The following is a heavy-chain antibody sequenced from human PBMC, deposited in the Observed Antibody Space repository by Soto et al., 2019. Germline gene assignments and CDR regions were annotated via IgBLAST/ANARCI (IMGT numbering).Heavy chain of an antibody. CDR2: IIPILGIA. CDR3: ARETYCSGGSCYSGWFDP. V-gene: IGHV1-69*04. D-gene: IGHD2-15*01. J-gene: IGHJ5*02. CDR1: GGTFSSYT. Sequence: ASVKVSCKASGGTFSSYTISWVRQAPGQGLEWMGRIIPILGIANYAQKFQGRVTITADKSTSTAYMELSSLRSEDTAVYYCARETYCSGGSCYSGWFDPWGQGTLVTVSS.